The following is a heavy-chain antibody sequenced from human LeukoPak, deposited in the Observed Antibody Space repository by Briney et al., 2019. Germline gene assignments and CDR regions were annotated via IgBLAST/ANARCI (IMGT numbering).Heavy chain of an antibody. D-gene: IGHD6-13*01. CDR2: IDQDGSVR. Sequence: PGGSLRLSCVASGFTFSSFWMSWVRQALGKGLEFVANIDQDGSVRNYVDSVKGRFIISRDNAKNSLYLQMDSLRAEDTAVYFCARDPGSSSFDYWGLGTPVTVSS. V-gene: IGHV3-7*01. CDR1: GFTFSSFW. J-gene: IGHJ4*02. CDR3: ARDPGSSSFDY.